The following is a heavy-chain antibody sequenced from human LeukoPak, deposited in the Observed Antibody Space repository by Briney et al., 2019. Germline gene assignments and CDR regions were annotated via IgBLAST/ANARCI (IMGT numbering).Heavy chain of an antibody. CDR2: ISGDGSRT. D-gene: IGHD3-10*01. CDR1: GFTFSNYW. Sequence: GGSLRLSCAASGFTFSNYWRHWVRHAPGEGLVWVSRISGDGSRTSYADSVKGRFTISRDNAKNTLYLQMNSLRAEDTAIFYCARVRDGSGSFDYWGQGTLVTVSS. J-gene: IGHJ4*02. V-gene: IGHV3-74*01. CDR3: ARVRDGSGSFDY.